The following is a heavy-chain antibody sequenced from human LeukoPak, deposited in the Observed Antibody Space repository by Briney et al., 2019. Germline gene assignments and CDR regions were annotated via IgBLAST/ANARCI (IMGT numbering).Heavy chain of an antibody. CDR2: ISDSGST. CDR3: ARGVVITGLDY. V-gene: IGHV4-39*07. D-gene: IGHD3-22*01. Sequence: PSETLSLTCIVSGGSITSNRNYWGWIRQPPGKGLEWIGSISDSGSTYYNPSLMSRGTISVDTSNKQFSLKLSSVTAADTAVYYCARGVVITGLDYWGQGTLVTVSS. J-gene: IGHJ4*02. CDR1: GGSITSNRNY.